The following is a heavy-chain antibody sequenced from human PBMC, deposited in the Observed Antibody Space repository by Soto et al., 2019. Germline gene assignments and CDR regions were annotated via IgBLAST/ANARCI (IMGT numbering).Heavy chain of an antibody. CDR2: IWYDGSNI. V-gene: IGHV3-33*01. CDR1: GFTFSRYG. Sequence: QPGGSLRLSCAASGFTFSRYGMHWVRQAPGRGLEWVAVIWYDGSNIYYADSVKGRFTISRDNSKDTLDLQMNSLRAEDKAVYYCARDREQWLVGYYFDYWGQGTLVTVSS. J-gene: IGHJ4*02. D-gene: IGHD6-19*01. CDR3: ARDREQWLVGYYFDY.